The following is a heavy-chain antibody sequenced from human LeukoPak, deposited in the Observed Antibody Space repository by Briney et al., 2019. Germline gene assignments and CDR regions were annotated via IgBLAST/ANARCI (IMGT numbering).Heavy chain of an antibody. D-gene: IGHD6-6*01. Sequence: PSETLSLTCTVSGGSISSSDYYWGWIRQPPGKGLEYIGIIYYSGSTYYNPSLKSRVTISVDTSKNQFSLKLTSVTAADTAVYYCARSRRTAVFDPWGQGILITVSS. CDR2: IYYSGST. J-gene: IGHJ5*02. CDR1: GGSISSSDYY. V-gene: IGHV4-39*01. CDR3: ARSRRTAVFDP.